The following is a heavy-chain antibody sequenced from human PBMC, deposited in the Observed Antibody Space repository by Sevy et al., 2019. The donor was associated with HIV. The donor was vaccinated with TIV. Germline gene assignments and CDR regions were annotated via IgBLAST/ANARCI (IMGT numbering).Heavy chain of an antibody. CDR3: AKDALVLDY. J-gene: IGHJ4*02. CDR2: ISNDGSNK. Sequence: GGSLRLSCAAAGFTFSSYAMHWVRQAPGKGLEWVAVISNDGSNKYHADSVKGRFTISRDNSKNTLYLQMSSLRDEDSAVYYCAKDALVLDYWGQGTQVTVSS. V-gene: IGHV3-30*18. D-gene: IGHD2-8*02. CDR1: GFTFSSYA.